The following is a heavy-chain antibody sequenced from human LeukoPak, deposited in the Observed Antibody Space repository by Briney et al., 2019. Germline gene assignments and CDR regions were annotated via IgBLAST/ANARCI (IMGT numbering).Heavy chain of an antibody. CDR2: IYTSGST. D-gene: IGHD5-18*01. V-gene: IGHV4-4*07. Sequence: SETLSLTCTVSGGSISSYYWSWIRQPAGKGLEWIGRIYTSGSTNYNPSLKSRVTMSVDTSKNQFSLKLSSVTAADTAVYYCARNDAIQLWPDAFDIWGQGTMVTVSS. CDR3: ARNDAIQLWPDAFDI. CDR1: GGSISSYY. J-gene: IGHJ3*02.